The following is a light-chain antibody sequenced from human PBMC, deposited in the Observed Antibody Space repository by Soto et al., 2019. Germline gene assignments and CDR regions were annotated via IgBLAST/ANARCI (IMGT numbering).Light chain of an antibody. Sequence: DIQMTQSPSTLSASVGDRVTITCRANQFISTWVAWFQQKPGKAPRLLIHEASALESGVPSRFSGSASGTEFTLSISSLQRDDFATYYCQFYNSYSWTFGQGTKVDIK. CDR1: QFISTW. CDR2: EAS. CDR3: QFYNSYSWT. J-gene: IGKJ1*01. V-gene: IGKV1-5*01.